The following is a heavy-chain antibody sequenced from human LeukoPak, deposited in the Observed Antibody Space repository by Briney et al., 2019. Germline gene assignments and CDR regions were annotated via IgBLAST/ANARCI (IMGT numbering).Heavy chain of an antibody. CDR3: VSGNDPDSTWENYRLDAFDI. V-gene: IGHV3-21*01. J-gene: IGHJ3*02. CDR1: GYTFSHYS. CDR2: ISSTSDYI. D-gene: IGHD3-16*02. Sequence: GGSLRLSCAASGYTFSHYSVNWVRHAPGKGLEWVSSISSTSDYIYYADSVKGRFTISRDNTKSSLYLQMNSLRAEDTAVYYCVSGNDPDSTWENYRLDAFDIWGQGTTVIVSS.